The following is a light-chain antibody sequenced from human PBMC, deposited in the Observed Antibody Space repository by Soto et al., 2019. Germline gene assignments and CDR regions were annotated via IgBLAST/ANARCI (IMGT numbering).Light chain of an antibody. J-gene: IGKJ4*01. CDR3: QQYGRSPLT. CDR2: GAS. CDR1: QSVSSSF. V-gene: IGKV3-20*01. Sequence: EIVLAQSPGTLSLSPRESATLSCSASQSVSSSFLAWYQQKAGQAPRLLIYGASRRATGIPDRFSGSGSGTDFTLTISRLEPEDFAVYYRQQYGRSPLTFGGGAKVDIK.